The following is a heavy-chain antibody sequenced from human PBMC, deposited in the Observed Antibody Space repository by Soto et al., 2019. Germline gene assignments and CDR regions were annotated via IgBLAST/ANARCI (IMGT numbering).Heavy chain of an antibody. Sequence: SETLSLTCTVSGASISSTTYYWGWVRQPPGKGLEWIGTMSYSGSANYNPSLKSRLAMSVDTSKNQFSLKLSSVTAADSAVYFCAGRPPPSAKIFDYWGQGTLVTVSS. CDR3: AGRPPPSAKIFDY. CDR2: MSYSGSA. J-gene: IGHJ4*02. CDR1: GASISSTTYY. V-gene: IGHV4-39*01.